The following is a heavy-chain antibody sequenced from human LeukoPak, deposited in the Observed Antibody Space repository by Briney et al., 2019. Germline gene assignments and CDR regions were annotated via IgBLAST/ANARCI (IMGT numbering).Heavy chain of an antibody. D-gene: IGHD3-22*01. V-gene: IGHV1-46*01. J-gene: IGHJ3*02. Sequence: ASVKVSCKASGYTVTSYHMHWVRQAPGQGLEWMGVINPSGGSTRYAQKFQGRATMTRDTSTSTVYMELSSLRSEDTAVYYCAQSRYYYDSSDIWGQGTMVTVSS. CDR2: INPSGGST. CDR1: GYTVTSYH. CDR3: AQSRYYYDSSDI.